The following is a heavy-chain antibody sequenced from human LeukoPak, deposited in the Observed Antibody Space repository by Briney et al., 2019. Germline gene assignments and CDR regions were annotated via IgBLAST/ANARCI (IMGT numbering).Heavy chain of an antibody. CDR2: IIPIFGTA. J-gene: IGHJ3*02. CDR1: GYTFTSYG. Sequence: SVKVSCKASGYTFTSYGISWVRQAPGQGLEWMGGIIPIFGTANYAQKFQGRVTITADKSTSTAYMELSSLRSEDTAVYYCARPRGNYYDSSGYRDAFDIWGQGTMVTVSS. V-gene: IGHV1-69*06. D-gene: IGHD3-22*01. CDR3: ARPRGNYYDSSGYRDAFDI.